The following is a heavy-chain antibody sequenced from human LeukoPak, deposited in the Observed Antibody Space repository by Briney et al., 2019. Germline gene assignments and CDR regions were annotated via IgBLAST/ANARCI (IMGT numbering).Heavy chain of an antibody. V-gene: IGHV4-34*01. Sequence: SETLSLTCAVYGGSLSGYYWSWIRQPPGKELEWIGEINHSGSTNYNPSLKSRVTISVDTSKNQFSLKLSSVTAADTAVYYCARRFRNPSRLVATYYFDFWGQGTLVTVSS. CDR1: GGSLSGYY. J-gene: IGHJ4*02. CDR3: ARRFRNPSRLVATYYFDF. D-gene: IGHD1-14*01. CDR2: INHSGST.